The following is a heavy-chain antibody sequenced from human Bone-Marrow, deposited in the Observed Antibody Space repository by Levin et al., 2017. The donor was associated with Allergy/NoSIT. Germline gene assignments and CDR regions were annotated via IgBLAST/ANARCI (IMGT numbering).Heavy chain of an antibody. Sequence: LSLTCAASGFTFGSYGMHWVRHPPGRGLEWMAFISYDGSEKYSAESVRGRFIISRDTPKNTLYLQMNSLRPEDTAVYYCVRVFQSYFFDFWGRGTLVTVSS. CDR2: ISYDGSEK. CDR1: GFTFGSYG. CDR3: VRVFQSYFFDF. V-gene: IGHV3-30*03. J-gene: IGHJ4*02. D-gene: IGHD2/OR15-2a*01.